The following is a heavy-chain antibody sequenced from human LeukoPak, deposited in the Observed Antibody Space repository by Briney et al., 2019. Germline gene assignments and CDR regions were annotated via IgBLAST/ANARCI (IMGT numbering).Heavy chain of an antibody. Sequence: ASVKVSCTASGYTFTSYGISWVRQAPGQGLEWMGWISAYNGNTNYAQKLQGRVTMTTDTSTSTAYMELRSLRSDDTAVYYCARAPTVLVGYCSSSSCQADYWGQGTLVTVSS. CDR2: ISAYNGNT. J-gene: IGHJ4*02. V-gene: IGHV1-18*01. CDR3: ARAPTVLVGYCSSSSCQADY. D-gene: IGHD2-2*01. CDR1: GYTFTSYG.